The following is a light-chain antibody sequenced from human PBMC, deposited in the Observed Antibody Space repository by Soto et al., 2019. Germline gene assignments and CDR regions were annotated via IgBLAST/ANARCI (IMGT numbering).Light chain of an antibody. CDR1: QSVRSNY. Sequence: EIVLTQSPGTLSLSPGEAATLSCRASQSVRSNYLAWYQQRPGQAPRLLISGASSRATGIPERFSGSGSGTDFTLTISRLEPEDFAVYYCQQYGEIPPLYTFGQGTKLEIK. CDR2: GAS. J-gene: IGKJ2*01. V-gene: IGKV3-20*01. CDR3: QQYGEIPPLYT.